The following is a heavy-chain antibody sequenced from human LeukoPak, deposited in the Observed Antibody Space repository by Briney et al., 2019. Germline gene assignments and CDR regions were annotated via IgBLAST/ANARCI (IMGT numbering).Heavy chain of an antibody. J-gene: IGHJ3*01. D-gene: IGHD3-22*01. Sequence: GRSLRLSCAASGFTFSSYGMHWVRQAPGKGLEWVGVISYDGSNKYYADSVKGRFTISRDNSKNTLYLQMDSLRAEDTAMYYCARDRPYYDTRGYYVTAFDLWGQGTMVTVSS. CDR1: GFTFSSYG. CDR2: ISYDGSNK. CDR3: ARDRPYYDTRGYYVTAFDL. V-gene: IGHV3-30*03.